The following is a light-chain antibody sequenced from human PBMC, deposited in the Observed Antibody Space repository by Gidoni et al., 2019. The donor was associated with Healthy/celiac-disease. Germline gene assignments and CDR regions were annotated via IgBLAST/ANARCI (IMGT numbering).Light chain of an antibody. J-gene: IGKJ2*01. V-gene: IGKV1-5*01. CDR2: DAS. CDR3: QQYNSYYT. Sequence: DIQMTQSPSTLSASVGDRVTSTCRASQSISSWLAWNQQKPGKAPKRLICDASSLESGVPSRFSGSGSVTVFTLTISCLQPDDFATYCCQQYNSYYTFGQGTKLEIK. CDR1: QSISSW.